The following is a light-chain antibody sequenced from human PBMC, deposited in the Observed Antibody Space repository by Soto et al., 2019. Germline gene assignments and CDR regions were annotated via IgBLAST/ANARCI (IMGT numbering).Light chain of an antibody. Sequence: VMTPSPANLSLSPGERATLSCRASQSVSSNLAWYQQKPGQAPRLLISGASMRASGVPVRFIGSGSGTDFTLTITRLEPEDFAVYYCQQYGGSPITFGLGTRLEIK. V-gene: IGKV3-20*01. CDR1: QSVSSN. CDR2: GAS. J-gene: IGKJ5*01. CDR3: QQYGGSPIT.